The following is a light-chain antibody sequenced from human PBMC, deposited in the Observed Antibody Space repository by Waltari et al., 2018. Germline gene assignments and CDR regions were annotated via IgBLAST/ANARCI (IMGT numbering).Light chain of an antibody. CDR2: GAS. V-gene: IGKV3-15*01. Sequence: EIVMTQSPATLSVSPGERATLPCRASQSVSSNLAWYQQKPGQTPRLLIYGASTRATGIPARFSGSGSGTEFTLTINSLQAEDVAVYYCQQYFSFPLTFGPGTKVDIK. CDR1: QSVSSN. CDR3: QQYFSFPLT. J-gene: IGKJ3*01.